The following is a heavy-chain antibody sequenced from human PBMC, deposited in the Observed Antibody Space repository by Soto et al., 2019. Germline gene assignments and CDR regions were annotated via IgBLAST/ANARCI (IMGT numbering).Heavy chain of an antibody. Sequence: PXGSLLVSFAASRCTFCSFYLHWVRHAPGPGLGWVSVISYDGSNQYYADSVKGRFIIARDNSKNTLSLQMNSLRPEDKAVYHCAKAVTAARNWETNVTQSGLDVWGHGTTVTVSS. CDR2: ISYDGSNQ. V-gene: IGHV3-30*18. J-gene: IGHJ6*02. D-gene: IGHD6-6*01. CDR1: RCTFCSFY. CDR3: AKAVTAARNWETNVTQSGLDV.